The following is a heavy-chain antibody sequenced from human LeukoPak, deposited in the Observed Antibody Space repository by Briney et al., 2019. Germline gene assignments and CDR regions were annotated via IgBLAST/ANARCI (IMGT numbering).Heavy chain of an antibody. V-gene: IGHV3-30*04. Sequence: GGSLRLSCAASGFTFSSYAMHWVRQAPGKGLEWVAVISYDGSNKYYADSAKGRFTISRDNSKNTLYLQMNSLRAEDTAVYYCARDATYYYDSSGFDYWGQGTLVTVSS. CDR3: ARDATYYYDSSGFDY. CDR1: GFTFSSYA. J-gene: IGHJ4*02. CDR2: ISYDGSNK. D-gene: IGHD3-22*01.